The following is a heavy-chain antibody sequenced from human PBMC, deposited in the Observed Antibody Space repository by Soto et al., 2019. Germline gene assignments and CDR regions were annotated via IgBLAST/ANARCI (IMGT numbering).Heavy chain of an antibody. CDR3: AREDRDYYDGGGD. Sequence: QVQLVQSGAEVKKPGASVKVSCKASGYAFTSYGISWVRQAPGQGLEWMGWISAYNGNTNYAQQLQGRVTMTTDTSTRTAYMELRSLRSGDRAVYYCAREDRDYYDGGGDWGQGTLVTVSS. V-gene: IGHV1-18*01. J-gene: IGHJ4*02. CDR1: GYAFTSYG. D-gene: IGHD3-22*01. CDR2: ISAYNGNT.